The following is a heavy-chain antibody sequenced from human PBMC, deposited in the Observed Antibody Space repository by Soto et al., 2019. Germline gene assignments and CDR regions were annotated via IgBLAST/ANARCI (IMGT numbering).Heavy chain of an antibody. D-gene: IGHD2-2*01. V-gene: IGHV4-39*02. CDR3: ATTYVPDVVVVPASKDYMDV. Sequence: QLQLQESGPGLVKPSETLSLTCTVSGGSISSSSSSWGWIRQPPGKGLEWLGIISYSGSTYYSPSLKSRVTISADASKNLFSLNMTSVTAADTAVYYCATTYVPDVVVVPASKDYMDVWGKGTTVTVSS. CDR2: ISYSGST. J-gene: IGHJ6*03. CDR1: GGSISSSSSS.